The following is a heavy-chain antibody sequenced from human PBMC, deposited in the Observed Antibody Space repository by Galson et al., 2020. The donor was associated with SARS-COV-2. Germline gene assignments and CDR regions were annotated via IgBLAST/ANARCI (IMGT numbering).Heavy chain of an antibody. Sequence: GESLKISCEASGFTFSIESMTWVRQAPGKGPEWLAYINSGSTTIFYAESVKGRFTISRDNAKNSLYLQMKSLRDDDTAVYYCARGYGSSWFYYWGQGTLVTVSS. CDR2: INSGSTTI. V-gene: IGHV3-48*02. J-gene: IGHJ4*02. CDR3: ARGYGSSWFYY. CDR1: GFTFSIES. D-gene: IGHD6-13*01.